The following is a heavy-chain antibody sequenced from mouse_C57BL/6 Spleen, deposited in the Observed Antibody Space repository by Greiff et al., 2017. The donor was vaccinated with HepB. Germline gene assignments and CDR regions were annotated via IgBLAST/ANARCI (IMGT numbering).Heavy chain of an antibody. CDR2: IWSDGST. J-gene: IGHJ1*03. V-gene: IGHV2-6-1*01. CDR1: GFSLTSYG. Sequence: VKLMESGPGLVAPSQSLSITCTVSGFSLTSYGVHWVRQPPGKGLEWLVVIWSDGSTTYNSAHKSRLSISKDKTKSQVFLKMNSLQTDDTAMYYCARQRSFYWYFDVWGTGTTVTVSS. CDR3: ARQRSFYWYFDV.